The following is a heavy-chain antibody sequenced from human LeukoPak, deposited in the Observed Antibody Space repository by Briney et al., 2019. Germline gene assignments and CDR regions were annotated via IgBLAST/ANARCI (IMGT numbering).Heavy chain of an antibody. J-gene: IGHJ5*02. V-gene: IGHV4-59*08. Sequence: SETLSLTCTVSGGSISSYYWSWIRQPPGKGLEWIGYIYYSGSTNYNPSLKSRVTISVDTSKNQFSLKLSSVTAADTAVYYCARSYSSVLNWFDPWGQGTLVTVSS. CDR3: ARSYSSVLNWFDP. D-gene: IGHD6-19*01. CDR1: GGSISSYY. CDR2: IYYSGST.